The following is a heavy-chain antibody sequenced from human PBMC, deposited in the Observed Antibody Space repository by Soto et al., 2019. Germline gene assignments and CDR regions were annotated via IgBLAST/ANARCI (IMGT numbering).Heavy chain of an antibody. V-gene: IGHV1-46*01. D-gene: IGHD6-19*01. CDR3: ARDSSGHYFDY. CDR2: INPSGGST. CDR1: GNTFTSYY. J-gene: IGHJ4*02. Sequence: QVQLVQSGAEVKKPGASVKVSCKASGNTFTSYYMHWVRQAPGQGLEWMGIINPSGGSTSYAQKFQGTVTMTRDTSTSTVYMELSSLRSEDTAVYYCARDSSGHYFDYRGQGTLVNVSS.